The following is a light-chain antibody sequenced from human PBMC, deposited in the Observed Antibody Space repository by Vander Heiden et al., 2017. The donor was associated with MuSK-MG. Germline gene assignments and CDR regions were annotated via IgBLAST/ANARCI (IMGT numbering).Light chain of an antibody. J-gene: IGLJ3*02. V-gene: IGLV1-44*01. CDR2: NNY. CDR1: NANIGSNP. CDR3: AVWDGDLNGPV. Sequence: QSLLTQPPSPSGPSRQRVTFSCSGRNANIGSNPVNWDLQVPGTAPKLLIYNNYQPPSGVPDRISGSQSGTSAYLAITGLQSEDEADYYCAVWDGDLNGPVFGGGTQLTVL.